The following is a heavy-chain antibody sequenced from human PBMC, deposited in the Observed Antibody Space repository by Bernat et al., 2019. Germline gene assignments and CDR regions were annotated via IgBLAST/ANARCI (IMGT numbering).Heavy chain of an antibody. Sequence: EVQLVESGGGLVQPGGSLRLFCTASGFSFSNYWMTWGRQSPGKGLEWVADINGDGSAKYYVDSVKGRFTISRDNARNSLNLQMDSLRAEDTAVYYCARYPCGGACSDAKHLEHWDQGTLVTVSS. V-gene: IGHV3-7*01. CDR3: ARYPCGGACSDAKHLEH. CDR1: GFSFSNYW. CDR2: INGDGSAK. D-gene: IGHD2-21*01. J-gene: IGHJ1*01.